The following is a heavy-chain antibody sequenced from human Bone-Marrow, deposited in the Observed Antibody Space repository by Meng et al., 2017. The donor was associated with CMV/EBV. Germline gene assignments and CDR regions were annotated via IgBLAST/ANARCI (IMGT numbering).Heavy chain of an antibody. Sequence: DYYMSWIRQAPGKGLEWVSYISSSSSYTNYADSVKGRFTISRDNAKNSLYLQMNSLRAEDTAVYYCARDAGSSSWYGGYYYYGMDVWGQGTTVTVSS. CDR3: ARDAGSSSWYGGYYYYGMDV. CDR2: ISSSSSYT. J-gene: IGHJ6*02. CDR1: DYY. V-gene: IGHV3-11*06. D-gene: IGHD6-13*01.